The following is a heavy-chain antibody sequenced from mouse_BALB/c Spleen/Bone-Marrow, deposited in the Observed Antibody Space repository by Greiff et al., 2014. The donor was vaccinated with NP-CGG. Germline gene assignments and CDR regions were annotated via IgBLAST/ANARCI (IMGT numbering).Heavy chain of an antibody. J-gene: IGHJ3*01. Sequence: EVKVVESGGGLVKPRGSLKLSCAASGFAFSTYDMSWVRQTPEKRLEWVAYISSGGGNTYYPDTVKGRFTISRDNAKNTLSLQMSSLKSEDTAIFFCGRHSRGYDGFANWGQGTLVTVSA. V-gene: IGHV5-12-1*01. CDR1: GFAFSTYD. CDR3: GRHSRGYDGFAN. CDR2: ISSGGGNT. D-gene: IGHD2-2*01.